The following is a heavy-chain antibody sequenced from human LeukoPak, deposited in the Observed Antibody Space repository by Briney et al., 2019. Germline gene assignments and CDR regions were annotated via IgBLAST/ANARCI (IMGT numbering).Heavy chain of an antibody. CDR1: GFTFSSYA. CDR3: AKDGEYYYDSSGYMD. CDR2: ISGSGGST. Sequence: GGSLRLSCAASGFTFSSYAMSWVRQAPGKGLEWVSAISGSGGSTHYADSVKGRFTISRDNSKNTLYLQMNSLRAEDTAVYYCAKDGEYYYDSSGYMDWGQGTLVTVSS. J-gene: IGHJ4*02. V-gene: IGHV3-23*01. D-gene: IGHD3-22*01.